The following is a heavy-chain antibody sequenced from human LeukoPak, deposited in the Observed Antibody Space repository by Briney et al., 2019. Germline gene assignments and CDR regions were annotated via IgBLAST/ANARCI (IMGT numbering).Heavy chain of an antibody. CDR2: INPNNGNT. CDR1: GYTFTSYD. J-gene: IGHJ4*02. V-gene: IGHV1-8*01. D-gene: IGHD1-7*01. CDR3: VAIIGSTSDY. Sequence: ASVKVSCKASGYTFTSYDVNWVRQAPGHGLEWMGWINPNNGNTGYAQKFQGRFTMTRGSSISTAYMELSSLRLEDTAVYYCVAIIGSTSDYWGQGTPVTVSS.